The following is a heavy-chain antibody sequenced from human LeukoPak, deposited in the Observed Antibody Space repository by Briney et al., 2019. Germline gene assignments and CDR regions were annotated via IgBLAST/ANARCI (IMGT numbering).Heavy chain of an antibody. V-gene: IGHV3-7*01. CDR3: ASQSYARFDP. J-gene: IGHJ5*02. Sequence: GRSLRLSCAVSGFTFSSNWMSWVRQAPGKGLEWVGNIQPDGSEQYPVDSVKGRFTISRDNARNVLFLQMNSLRVEDTAVYYCASQSYARFDPWGQGTLVTVSS. CDR2: IQPDGSEQ. CDR1: GFTFSSNW. D-gene: IGHD3-16*01.